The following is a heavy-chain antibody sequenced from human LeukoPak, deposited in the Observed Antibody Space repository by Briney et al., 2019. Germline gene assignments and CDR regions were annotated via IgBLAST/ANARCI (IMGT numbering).Heavy chain of an antibody. CDR3: ARSSLILFDY. CDR1: GGSISSGGYY. J-gene: IGHJ4*02. CDR2: IYYSGST. Sequence: PSETLSLTCTVSGGSISSGGYYWSWIRQHPGKGLEWIGYIYYSGSTYYNPSLKSRVTISVDTSKNQFSLKLSSVTAADTAVYYCARSSLILFDYWGQGTLVTVSS. D-gene: IGHD2/OR15-2a*01. V-gene: IGHV4-31*03.